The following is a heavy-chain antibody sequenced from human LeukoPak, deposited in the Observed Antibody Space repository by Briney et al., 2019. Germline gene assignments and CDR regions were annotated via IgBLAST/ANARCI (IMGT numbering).Heavy chain of an antibody. CDR2: ISSSSSYT. J-gene: IGHJ6*04. CDR3: ARESGAVVPAAMHYYYGMDV. V-gene: IGHV3-11*06. D-gene: IGHD2-2*01. CDR1: GFTFSDYY. Sequence: GGPLRLSCAASGFTFSDYYMSWIRQAPGKGLEWVSYISSSSSYTNYADSVKGRFTISRDNAKNSLYLQMNSLRAEDTAVYYCARESGAVVPAAMHYYYGMDVWGKGTTVTVSS.